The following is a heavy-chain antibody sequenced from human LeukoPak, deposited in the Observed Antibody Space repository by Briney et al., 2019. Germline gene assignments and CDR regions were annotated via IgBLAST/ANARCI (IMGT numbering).Heavy chain of an antibody. V-gene: IGHV3-11*04. CDR3: TRRPYSSSWYYFDY. CDR2: ISSSGSML. J-gene: IGHJ4*02. Sequence: GGSLRLSCAVSGFTFSDYYMSWVRQAPGKGLEWVSYISSSGSMLHYADSVEGRFTISRDNAKNSLHLQTSSLRVEDTAVYYCTRRPYSSSWYYFDYWGQGTLVTVSS. CDR1: GFTFSDYY. D-gene: IGHD6-13*01.